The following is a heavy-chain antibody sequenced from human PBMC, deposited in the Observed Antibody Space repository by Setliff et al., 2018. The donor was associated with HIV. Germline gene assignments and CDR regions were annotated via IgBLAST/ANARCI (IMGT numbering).Heavy chain of an antibody. CDR1: GGSISTYY. D-gene: IGHD5-18*01. CDR3: ARGVTHPPPFGAFDI. V-gene: IGHV4-59*01. CDR2: IYYSGST. Sequence: LSLTCTVSGGSISTYYWSWIRQSPGKGLEWIGYIYYSGSTKYNPSLKSRLTISVDTSKNQFSLKLRSVTTADTAFYYCARGVTHPPPFGAFDIWGLGTLVTVSS. J-gene: IGHJ3*02.